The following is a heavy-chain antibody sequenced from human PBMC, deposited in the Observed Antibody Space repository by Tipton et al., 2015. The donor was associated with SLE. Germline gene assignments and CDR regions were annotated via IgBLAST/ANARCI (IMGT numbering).Heavy chain of an antibody. CDR3: ARVARDGYKSGFDY. J-gene: IGHJ4*02. Sequence: LRLSCTVSGGSISSGGYYWSWIRQHPGKGLEWIGYIYYSGSTYYNPSLKSRVTISVDTSKNQFSLKLSSVTAADTAVYYCARVARDGYKSGFDYWGQGTLVTVSS. CDR1: GGSISSGGYY. D-gene: IGHD5-24*01. V-gene: IGHV4-31*03. CDR2: IYYSGST.